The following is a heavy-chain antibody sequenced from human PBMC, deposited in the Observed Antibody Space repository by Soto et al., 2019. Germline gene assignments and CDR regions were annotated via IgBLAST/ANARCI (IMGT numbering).Heavy chain of an antibody. Sequence: QVQLVESGGGVVQPGRSLRLSCAASGFTFSSYAMHWVRQAPGKGLEWVAVISYDGSNKYYADSVKGRFTISRDNSKNTLYLQMNSLRAEDTAVYYCARGLGTMYGSGSLQGRGLSMDVWGQGTTVTVSS. J-gene: IGHJ6*02. CDR3: ARGLGTMYGSGSLQGRGLSMDV. V-gene: IGHV3-30-3*01. CDR2: ISYDGSNK. CDR1: GFTFSSYA. D-gene: IGHD3-10*01.